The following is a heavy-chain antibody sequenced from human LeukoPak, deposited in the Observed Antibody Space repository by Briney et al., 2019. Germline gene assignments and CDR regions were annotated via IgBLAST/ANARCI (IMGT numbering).Heavy chain of an antibody. Sequence: SETLSLTCAVYGGSFSGYYWSWIRQPPGKGLEWIGEINHSGSTNYNPSLKSRVTISVDTSKNQFSLKLSSVTAADTAVYYCVYGSGSYYSDDYWGQGTLVTVSS. CDR2: INHSGST. D-gene: IGHD3-10*01. J-gene: IGHJ4*02. CDR3: VYGSGSYYSDDY. V-gene: IGHV4-34*01. CDR1: GGSFSGYY.